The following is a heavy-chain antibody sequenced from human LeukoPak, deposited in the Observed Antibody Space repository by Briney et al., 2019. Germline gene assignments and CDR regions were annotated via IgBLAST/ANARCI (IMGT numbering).Heavy chain of an antibody. CDR1: GGTFSSYA. CDR2: IIPILGIA. J-gene: IGHJ3*02. Sequence: SVKVSCKASGGTFSSYAISWVRQAPGQGLEWMGRIIPILGIANYAQKFQGRVTITADKSTSTAYMELSSLRSEDTAVYYCARVGALEMATINLDAFDIWGQGTMVTVSS. CDR3: ARVGALEMATINLDAFDI. V-gene: IGHV1-69*04. D-gene: IGHD5-24*01.